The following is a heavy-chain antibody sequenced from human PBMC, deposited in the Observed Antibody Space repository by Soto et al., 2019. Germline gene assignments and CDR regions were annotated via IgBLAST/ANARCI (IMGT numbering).Heavy chain of an antibody. CDR1: EFTLNNYA. CDR3: ARGLDRNGRTIYYNYYGMDV. V-gene: IGHV3-30*01. J-gene: IGHJ6*02. D-gene: IGHD2-2*03. Sequence: LRLSCAASEFTLNNYAMHWVRQAPGKGLEWVAVVSYDGINKYYADSVKGRFTSSRDNSKNTLSLQMNSLRAEDTAVYYCARGLDRNGRTIYYNYYGMDVWGQGTTVTVSS. CDR2: VSYDGINK.